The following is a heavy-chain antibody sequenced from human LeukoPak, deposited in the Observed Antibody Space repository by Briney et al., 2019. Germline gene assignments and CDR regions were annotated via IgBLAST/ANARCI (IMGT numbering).Heavy chain of an antibody. CDR3: ARVAFSKYHYYMDV. CDR1: GYSFRTYG. J-gene: IGHJ6*03. CDR2: LSAHIDDT. V-gene: IGHV1-18*01. Sequence: WASVKVSCKASGYSFRTYGITWVRQAPGQGLEWMGWLSAHIDDTSYSQKFQGRVTVTTDTSTSTAYMELRSLRSDDTAVYFCARVAFSKYHYYMDVWGKGTTVTVSS. D-gene: IGHD4-11*01.